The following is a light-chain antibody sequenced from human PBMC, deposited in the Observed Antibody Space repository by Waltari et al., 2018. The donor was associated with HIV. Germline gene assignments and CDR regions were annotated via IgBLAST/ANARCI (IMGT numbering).Light chain of an antibody. CDR3: GTWDSSLSVWV. CDR2: DNN. Sequence: QSVLTQPPSVSAAPGQKVTISSSGSSSNIGNNFLSWYQQLPGTAPKLLIYDNNKRPSGIPDRFSGSKSGTSATLGITGLQTGDEADYYCGTWDSSLSVWVFGGGTNLTVL. J-gene: IGLJ3*02. V-gene: IGLV1-51*01. CDR1: SSNIGNNF.